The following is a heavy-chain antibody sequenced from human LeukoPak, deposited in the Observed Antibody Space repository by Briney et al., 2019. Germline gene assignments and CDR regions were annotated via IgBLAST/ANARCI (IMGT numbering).Heavy chain of an antibody. J-gene: IGHJ4*02. CDR3: ARHSDYDILTGPNDY. Sequence: GVPLTLSCAASGFTFSTYRTNWLRQAPGKGLEGFTSISTSSIYIYYADSVKGRFTISRDNAKNSLFLQMNSLRAEDTAVYYCARHSDYDILTGPNDYWGQGTLVTVSS. V-gene: IGHV3-21*01. CDR1: GFTFSTYR. CDR2: ISTSSIYI. D-gene: IGHD3-9*01.